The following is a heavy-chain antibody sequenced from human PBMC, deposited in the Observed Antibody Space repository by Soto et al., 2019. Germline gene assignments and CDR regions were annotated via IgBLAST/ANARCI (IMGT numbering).Heavy chain of an antibody. J-gene: IGHJ6*04. CDR1: GFTFNTYG. V-gene: IGHV3-23*01. Sequence: EMQLLESGGGLAQPGGSLRLSCAASGFTFNTYGMSWVRQAPGEGLEWVSLISGSGGITYYGDSVKGRFTISRDNSQKPLYLQMKSLRAEDPAVYYCVKGAMDIVLASPHPGMAVWGKGTTVIVSS. D-gene: IGHD2-2*03. CDR2: ISGSGGIT. CDR3: VKGAMDIVLASPHPGMAV.